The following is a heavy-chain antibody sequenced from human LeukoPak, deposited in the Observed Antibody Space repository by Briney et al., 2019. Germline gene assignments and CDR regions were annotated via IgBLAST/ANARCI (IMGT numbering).Heavy chain of an antibody. D-gene: IGHD5-12*01. CDR1: GFTFSSYS. Sequence: KPGGSLRLSCAASGFTFSSYSMNWVRQAPGKGLEWVSSISSSSSYIYYADSVKGRFTISRDNSKNTLYLQMNSLRAEDTAVYYCAKVVGGYKAFDYWGQGTLVTVSS. V-gene: IGHV3-21*04. CDR2: ISSSSSYI. CDR3: AKVVGGYKAFDY. J-gene: IGHJ4*02.